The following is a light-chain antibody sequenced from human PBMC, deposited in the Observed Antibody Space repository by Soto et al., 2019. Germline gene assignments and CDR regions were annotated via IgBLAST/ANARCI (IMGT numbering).Light chain of an antibody. CDR1: SSDVGDYNF. CDR2: DVS. V-gene: IGLV2-11*01. CDR3: CSYAGSYTYV. J-gene: IGLJ1*01. Sequence: QSALTQPRSVSGSPGQSVTISCTGTSSDVGDYNFVSWYQQHPGEAPKLMIYDVSKRPSGVPDRFSGSKSGNTASLTISGLQAEDEADYYCCSYAGSYTYVFGTGTKLTVL.